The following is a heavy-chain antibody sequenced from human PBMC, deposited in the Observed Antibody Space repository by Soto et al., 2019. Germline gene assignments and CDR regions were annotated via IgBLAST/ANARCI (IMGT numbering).Heavy chain of an antibody. J-gene: IGHJ6*02. CDR1: GFTFSSYA. Sequence: QVQLVESGGGVVQPGRSLRLSCAASGFTFSSYAMHWVRQAPGKGLEWVAVISYDGSNKYYADSVKGRFTISRDNSKNTLYLQMNSLRAEDTAVYYCARDISGGSSSSELGYYDYYGMDVWGQGTTVTVSS. CDR2: ISYDGSNK. D-gene: IGHD6-6*01. CDR3: ARDISGGSSSSELGYYDYYGMDV. V-gene: IGHV3-30-3*01.